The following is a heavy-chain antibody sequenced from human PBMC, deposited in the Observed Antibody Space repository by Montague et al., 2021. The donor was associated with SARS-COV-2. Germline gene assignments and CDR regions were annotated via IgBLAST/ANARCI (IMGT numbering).Heavy chain of an antibody. V-gene: IGHV2-70*11. Sequence: PALVKPTQTLTLTCTFSGFSLSTSGMCVSWIRQPPGKALEWLARIDWDDDKYYSTSLKTRITISKDTSKNQVVLTMTNMDPVDTATYYCARILVAAAGSPIDPWGQGTLVTVSS. CDR3: ARILVAAAGSPIDP. J-gene: IGHJ5*02. CDR2: IDWDDDK. D-gene: IGHD6-13*01. CDR1: GFSLSTSGMC.